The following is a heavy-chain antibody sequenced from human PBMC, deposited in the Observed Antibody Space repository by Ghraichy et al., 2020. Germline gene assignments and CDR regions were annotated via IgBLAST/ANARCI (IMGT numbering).Heavy chain of an antibody. CDR3: ARAPSGSIDAFDI. Sequence: SETLSLTCAVYGGSFSGYYWSWIRQPPGKGLEWIGEINHSGSTNYNPSLKSRVTISVDTSKNQFSLKLSSVTAADTAVYYCARAPSGSIDAFDIWGQGTMVTVSS. J-gene: IGHJ3*02. V-gene: IGHV4-34*01. D-gene: IGHD1-26*01. CDR1: GGSFSGYY. CDR2: INHSGST.